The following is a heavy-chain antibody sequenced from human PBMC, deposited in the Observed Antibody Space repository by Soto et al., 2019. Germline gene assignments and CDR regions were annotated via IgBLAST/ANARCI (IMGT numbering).Heavy chain of an antibody. Sequence: QVQLVQSGAEVKKPGSSVKVSCKASGGTFSSYAISWVRQAPGQGLEWMGGIIPIFGTANYAQKFQGRVTIPADKSTRTAYMELSSLRSEDTAVYYCASYPSVVVAATPYYWGQGTLVTVSS. D-gene: IGHD2-15*01. CDR3: ASYPSVVVAATPYY. CDR1: GGTFSSYA. CDR2: IIPIFGTA. J-gene: IGHJ4*02. V-gene: IGHV1-69*06.